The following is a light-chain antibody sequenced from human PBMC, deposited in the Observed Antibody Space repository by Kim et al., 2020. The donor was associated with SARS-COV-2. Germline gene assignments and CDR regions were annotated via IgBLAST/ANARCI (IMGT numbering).Light chain of an antibody. CDR3: QHYNGYPIT. V-gene: IGKV1-5*03. CDR1: QSLYSY. J-gene: IGKJ4*01. Sequence: ASVEDRVPITCRASQSLYSYLAWYQQKPGTAPKLLVYKASSLGSGVPSRFSGRGSGTEFTLTISNLQPDDLATYYCQHYNGYPITFGGGTKVDIK. CDR2: KAS.